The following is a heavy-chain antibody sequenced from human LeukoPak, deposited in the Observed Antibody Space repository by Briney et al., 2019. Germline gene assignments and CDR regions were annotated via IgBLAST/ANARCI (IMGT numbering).Heavy chain of an antibody. J-gene: IGHJ5*02. Sequence: PSETLSLTCAVYGGSFSGYYWSWIRQPPGKGLEWIGEINHSGSTNYNPSLKSRVTISVGTSKNQFSLQLNSVTPEDTAVYYCARGTEAVADLSGGWFERWGQGTLVTVSS. CDR2: INHSGST. V-gene: IGHV4-34*01. D-gene: IGHD6-19*01. CDR1: GGSFSGYY. CDR3: ARGTEAVADLSGGWFER.